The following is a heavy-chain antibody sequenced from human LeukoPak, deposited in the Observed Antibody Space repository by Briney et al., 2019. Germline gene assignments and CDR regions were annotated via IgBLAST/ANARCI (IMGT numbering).Heavy chain of an antibody. V-gene: IGHV3-23*01. D-gene: IGHD6-6*01. CDR2: ISGSGGST. CDR1: GFTFSSYA. J-gene: IGHJ4*02. CDR3: ARDSRGPYSSSHEDY. Sequence: GGSLRLSCAASGFTFSSYAMSWVRQAPGKGLEWVSAISGSGGSTYYADSVKGRFTISRDNSKNTLYLQMNSLRAEDTAVYYCARDSRGPYSSSHEDYWGRGTLVTVSS.